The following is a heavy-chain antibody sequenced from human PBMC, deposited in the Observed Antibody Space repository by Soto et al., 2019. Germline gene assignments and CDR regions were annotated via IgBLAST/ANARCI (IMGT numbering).Heavy chain of an antibody. D-gene: IGHD6-19*01. CDR2: IYYSGGT. CDR1: GGSISSYY. V-gene: IGHV4-59*01. J-gene: IGHJ6*02. CDR3: ARGVGYSSGWDTYYYYYYGMDV. Sequence: PSETLSLTCTVSGGSISSYYWSWIRQPPGKGLEWIGYIYYSGGTNYNPSLKSRVTISVDTSKNQFSLKLSSVTAADTAVYYCARGVGYSSGWDTYYYYYYGMDVWGQGTTVTVSS.